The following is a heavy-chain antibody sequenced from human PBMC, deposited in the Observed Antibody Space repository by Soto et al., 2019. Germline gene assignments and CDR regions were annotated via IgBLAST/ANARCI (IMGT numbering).Heavy chain of an antibody. D-gene: IGHD6-13*01. CDR2: INHSGST. V-gene: IGHV4-34*01. Sequence: QVQLQQRGAGLLKPSETLALTCAVYGGSFSGYYWNWIRQPPGKGLEWIGEINHSGSTNYNPSLKSRVTISVDTSKNQFSLKQSSVTAADTAVYYCARGGAGGLIATAVPRGYWGQGTLVTVSS. J-gene: IGHJ4*02. CDR1: GGSFSGYY. CDR3: ARGGAGGLIATAVPRGY.